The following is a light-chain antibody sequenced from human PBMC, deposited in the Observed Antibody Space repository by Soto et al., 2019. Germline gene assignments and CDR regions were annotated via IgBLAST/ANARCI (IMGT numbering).Light chain of an antibody. J-gene: IGLJ3*02. CDR1: SSDVGGYNY. V-gene: IGLV2-14*01. CDR3: SSYTTISTWV. CDR2: DVS. Sequence: QSVLTQPASVSGSPGQSITISCIGTSSDVGGYNYVSWYQQHPGKAPKLMIYDVSNRPSGVSNRFSGSKSGNTASLTISGLQTEDEADHYCSSYTTISTWVFGGGTKLTVL.